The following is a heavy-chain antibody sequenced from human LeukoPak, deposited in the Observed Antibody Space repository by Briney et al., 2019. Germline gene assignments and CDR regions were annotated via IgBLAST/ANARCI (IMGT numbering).Heavy chain of an antibody. CDR2: IYHSGST. CDR1: GGSISSSNW. Sequence: SETLSLTCAVSGGSISSSNWWSWVRQPPGKGLEWIGEIYHSGSTNYNPSLKSRVTISVDKSKNQFPLKLSSVTAADTAVYYCARDLGGDYDRYFDYWGQGTLVTVSS. CDR3: ARDLGGDYDRYFDY. V-gene: IGHV4-4*02. J-gene: IGHJ4*02. D-gene: IGHD4-17*01.